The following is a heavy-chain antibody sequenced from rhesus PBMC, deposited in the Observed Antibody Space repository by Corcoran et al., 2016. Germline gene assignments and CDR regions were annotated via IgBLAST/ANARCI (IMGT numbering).Heavy chain of an antibody. CDR2: ISNGVGIN. D-gene: IGHD2-15*01. J-gene: IGHJ4*01. Sequence: EVQLVESGGGLVQPGGSLRLSCAASGFTFSSYGMSWVRQAPGKGLELVSFISNGVGINYYPDSVKGRLHISRDNSKNTLSLQMNSLRAEDTAVYYCAKDAREYCSSTYCSAGVDYWGQGVLVTVSS. CDR1: GFTFSSYG. CDR3: AKDAREYCSSTYCSAGVDY. V-gene: IGHV3S5*01.